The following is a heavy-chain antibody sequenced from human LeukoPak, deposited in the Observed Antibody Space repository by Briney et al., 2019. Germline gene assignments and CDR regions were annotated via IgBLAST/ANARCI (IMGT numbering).Heavy chain of an antibody. D-gene: IGHD3-16*02. CDR2: IYYSGST. J-gene: IGHJ4*02. CDR3: ARAGLGELSPRYDY. CDR1: DYSISSGYY. Sequence: NSSETLSLTCSVSDYSISSGYYWGWIRQPPGKGLEWIGYIYYSGSTNYNPSLKSRVTISVDTSKNQFSLKLSSVTAADTAVYYCARAGLGELSPRYDYWGQGTLVTVSS. V-gene: IGHV4-61*01.